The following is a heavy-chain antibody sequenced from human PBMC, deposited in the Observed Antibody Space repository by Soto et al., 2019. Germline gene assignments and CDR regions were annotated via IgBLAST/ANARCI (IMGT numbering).Heavy chain of an antibody. CDR3: AKVPIEEGY. CDR2: IGGSGGST. CDR1: GFTFSNYG. Sequence: EVQLLESGGGLVQPGGSLRLSCAASGFTFSNYGMSWVRQAPGKGLEWVSGIGGSGGSTYYADSVKGRLTISRDNFKNMLYLQMNSLRAEDTAVYYCAKVPIEEGYWGQGTLVTVSS. V-gene: IGHV3-23*01. J-gene: IGHJ4*02.